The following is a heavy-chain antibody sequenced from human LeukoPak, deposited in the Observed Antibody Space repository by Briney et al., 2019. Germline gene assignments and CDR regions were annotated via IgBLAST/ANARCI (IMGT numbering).Heavy chain of an antibody. CDR2: IKQDGSVK. D-gene: IGHD5-18*01. V-gene: IGHV3-7*01. CDR1: GVTFNRDW. CDR3: ASGPDYGYCHF. J-gene: IGHJ4*02. Sequence: GGSLRLSCAASGVTFNRDWMNWVRQAPGKGLEWVANIKQDGSVKNYVDSVKGRFTISRDNAKNSLYLQMNSLRVEDTAVYYCASGPDYGYCHFWGQGTLVTVSS.